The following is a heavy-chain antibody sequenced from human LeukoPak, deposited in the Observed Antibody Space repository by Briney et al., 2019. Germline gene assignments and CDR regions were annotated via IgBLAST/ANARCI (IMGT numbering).Heavy chain of an antibody. CDR2: IKQDGSEK. CDR1: GFTFSSYW. Sequence: GGSLRLSCAASGFTFSSYWMSWVRQAPGKGLEWVANIKQDGSEKYYVDSVKGRVTISRDNAKNSLYLQMNSLRAEDTAVYYCAGGMGLHLGELSFYYYYYMDVWGKGTTVTISS. D-gene: IGHD3-16*02. V-gene: IGHV3-7*04. J-gene: IGHJ6*03. CDR3: AGGMGLHLGELSFYYYYYMDV.